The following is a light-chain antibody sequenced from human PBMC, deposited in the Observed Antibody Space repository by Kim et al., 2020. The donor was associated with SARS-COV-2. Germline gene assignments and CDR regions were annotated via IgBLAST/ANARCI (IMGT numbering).Light chain of an antibody. CDR2: GAS. J-gene: IGKJ2*01. CDR1: QSVSSSF. CDR3: QHYGGSPPKYT. V-gene: IGKV3-20*01. Sequence: ELVLTQSPGTLSFSSGERATLSCRASQSVSSSFLAWYQQKPGQAPRLLIYGASSRATGTPDRFSGSGSGTDFTLTISRLEPEDFAVYYCQHYGGSPPKYTFGQGTKLEI.